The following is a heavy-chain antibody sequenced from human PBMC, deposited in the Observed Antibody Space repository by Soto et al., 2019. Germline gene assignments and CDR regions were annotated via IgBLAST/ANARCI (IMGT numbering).Heavy chain of an antibody. J-gene: IGHJ6*02. CDR3: ARLEYYYGMDV. Sequence: GGSLRLSCAASGFTFSSYGMHWVRQAPGKGLEWVAVIWYDGSNKYYADSVKGRFTISRDNSKNTLYLQMNSLRAEDTAVYYCARLEYYYGMDVWGQGTTVTVSS. CDR1: GFTFSSYG. CDR2: IWYDGSNK. V-gene: IGHV3-33*01.